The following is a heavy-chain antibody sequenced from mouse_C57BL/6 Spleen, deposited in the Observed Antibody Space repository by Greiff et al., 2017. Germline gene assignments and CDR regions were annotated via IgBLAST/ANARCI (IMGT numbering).Heavy chain of an antibody. V-gene: IGHV5-6*01. J-gene: IGHJ4*01. D-gene: IGHD1-1*01. CDR2: ISSGGSYT. Sequence: VQLKESGGDLVKPGGSLKLSCAASGFTFSSYGMSWVRQTPDKRLEWVATISSGGSYTYYPDSVKGRFTISRDNAKNTLYLQMSSLKSEDTAMYYCARQGNYGSIYYYAMDYWGKGTSVTVSS. CDR1: GFTFSSYG. CDR3: ARQGNYGSIYYYAMDY.